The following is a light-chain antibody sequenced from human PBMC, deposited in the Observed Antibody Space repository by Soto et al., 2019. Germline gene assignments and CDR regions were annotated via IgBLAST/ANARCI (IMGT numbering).Light chain of an antibody. CDR3: QSYDTSLSAVV. Sequence: QSVLTQPPSVSGAPGQRVTISCTGNSSNIGAGYNVNWYQQLPGTAPKLLIYGNNNRPSGVPDRFSGSKSGTSASLAITGLQAEDEADYYCQSYDTSLSAVVFGGGTKLTVL. J-gene: IGLJ2*01. V-gene: IGLV1-40*01. CDR2: GNN. CDR1: SSNIGAGYN.